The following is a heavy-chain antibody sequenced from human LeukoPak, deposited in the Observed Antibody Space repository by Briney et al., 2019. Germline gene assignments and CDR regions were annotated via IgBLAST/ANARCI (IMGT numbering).Heavy chain of an antibody. V-gene: IGHV1-18*01. D-gene: IGHD2-2*01. CDR1: GYTLPNYS. J-gene: IGHJ4*02. CDR2: ISTNNGDT. Sequence: GASVKVSCKASGYTLPNYSINWVRQAPEQGLEWMGWISTNNGDTDYAPNLQGRITMTTDTSTKTFYMEMRSLRSDDTAVYYRAITIEGPLGYWGQGTLVTVSA. CDR3: AITIEGPLGY.